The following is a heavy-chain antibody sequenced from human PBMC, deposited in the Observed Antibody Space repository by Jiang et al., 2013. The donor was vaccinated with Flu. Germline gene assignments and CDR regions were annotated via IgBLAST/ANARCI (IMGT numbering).Heavy chain of an antibody. CDR1: GFTFSSYW. Sequence: QLVESGGGLVQPGGSLRLSCAASGFTFSSYWMSWVRQAPGKGLEWVANIKQDGSEKYYVDSVKGRFTISRDNAKNSLYLQMNSLRAEDTAVYYCARYPNYYDSSGYYYYYYYGMDVWGQGTTVTVSS. CDR3: ARYPNYYDSSGYYYYYYYGMDV. D-gene: IGHD3-22*01. J-gene: IGHJ6*02. V-gene: IGHV3-7*01. CDR2: IKQDGSEK.